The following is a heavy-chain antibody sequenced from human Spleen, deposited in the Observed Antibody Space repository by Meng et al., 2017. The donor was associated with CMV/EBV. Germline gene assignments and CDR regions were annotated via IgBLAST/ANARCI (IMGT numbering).Heavy chain of an antibody. CDR1: GFIFDDHA. CDR2: IRFDGTNK. CDR3: AKRGDSSGTYAMDV. J-gene: IGHJ6*02. Sequence: GESLKISCAASGFIFDDHAMHWVRQAPGKGLEWVANIRFDGTNKYHADSVKGRFTISRDNSKNTLYLQMNSLRAEDTAVYYCAKRGDSSGTYAMDVWGQGTTVTVSS. V-gene: IGHV3-30*02. D-gene: IGHD3-22*01.